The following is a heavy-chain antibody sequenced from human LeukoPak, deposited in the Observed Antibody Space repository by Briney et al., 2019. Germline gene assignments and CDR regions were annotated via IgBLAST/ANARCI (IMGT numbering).Heavy chain of an antibody. CDR2: INSDGSST. D-gene: IGHD5-18*01. CDR1: GFTFSGCW. Sequence: GSLRLSCAASGFTFSGCWKHWVRPAPGKGLVWVSRINSDGSSTNYADSVKGRFTISRDNAKNTLYLQMNTLRAEDTAVYYCARGGTYSSGLPGSWGQGTLVTVSS. V-gene: IGHV3-74*01. J-gene: IGHJ5*02. CDR3: ARGGTYSSGLPGS.